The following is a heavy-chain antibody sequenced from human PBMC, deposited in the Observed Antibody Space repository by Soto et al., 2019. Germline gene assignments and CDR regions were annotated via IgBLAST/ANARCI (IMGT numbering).Heavy chain of an antibody. V-gene: IGHV4-39*01. CDR3: ASGSYYGFDY. J-gene: IGHJ4*02. Sequence: QLQLQESGPGLVKPSETLSLTCTVSGGSISSSSYYWGWIRQPPGKGLEWIGSIYYSGSTYYNPSLNSRVTISVDTSKNQFSLKLSSVTAADTSVYYWASGSYYGFDYWGQGTLVTVSS. CDR1: GGSISSSSYY. CDR2: IYYSGST. D-gene: IGHD1-26*01.